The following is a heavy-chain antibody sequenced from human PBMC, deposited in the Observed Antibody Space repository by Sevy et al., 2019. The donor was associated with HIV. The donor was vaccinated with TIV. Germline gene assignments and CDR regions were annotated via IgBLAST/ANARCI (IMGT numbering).Heavy chain of an antibody. CDR2: ISSSSGTI. CDR3: AGAGGDCYSKNECWFVS. J-gene: IGHJ5*01. D-gene: IGHD2-21*01. CDR1: GFTFSAYS. Sequence: GGSLRLSCAASGFTFSAYSMNWVRQAPGKGLEWVSYISSSSGTIYYADPLKGTFTISRDNAKSSLYLQMNGLRAEDTAVYYCAGAGGDCYSKNECWFVSWGQGTLVTVSS. V-gene: IGHV3-48*01.